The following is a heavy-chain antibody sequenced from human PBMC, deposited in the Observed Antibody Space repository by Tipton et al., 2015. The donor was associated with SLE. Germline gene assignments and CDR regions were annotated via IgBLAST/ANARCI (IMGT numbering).Heavy chain of an antibody. CDR2: INHSGST. CDR1: GGSFSGYY. Sequence: TLSLTCAVYGGSFSGYYWSWIRQPPGKGLEWIGEINHSGSTNYNPSLKSRVTISVDTSKNQFSLRLSSVTAADTAVYYCARVGPCGGDCYSLDYWGQGTLVTVSS. J-gene: IGHJ4*02. D-gene: IGHD2-21*01. CDR3: ARVGPCGGDCYSLDY. V-gene: IGHV4-34*01.